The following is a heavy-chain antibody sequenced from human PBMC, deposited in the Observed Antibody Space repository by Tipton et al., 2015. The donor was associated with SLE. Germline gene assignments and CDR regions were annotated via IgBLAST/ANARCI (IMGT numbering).Heavy chain of an antibody. CDR3: ARGGDYDRGGYGSFDG. CDR1: GFTFSTYA. D-gene: IGHD3-22*01. CDR2: ISGGAGST. V-gene: IGHV3-23*01. J-gene: IGHJ2*01. Sequence: SLRLSCAASGFTFSTYAMSWVRQAPGKGLEWVSTISGGAGSTYYSNSVKGRFTVSRDNARNTLYLQMSRLRTDDTAVYYCARGGDYDRGGYGSFDGWGRGTLV.